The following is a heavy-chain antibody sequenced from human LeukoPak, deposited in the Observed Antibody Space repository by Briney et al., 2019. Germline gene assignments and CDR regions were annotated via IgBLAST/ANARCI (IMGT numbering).Heavy chain of an antibody. D-gene: IGHD6-13*01. J-gene: IGHJ5*02. V-gene: IGHV1-2*02. CDR3: ARVAGSSWYNWFDP. Sequence: ASVKVSCKASGYTFTSYYMHWVRQAPGQGLEWMGWINPNSGGTNYAQKFQGRVTMTRDTSISTAYMELSRLRSDDTAVYYCARVAGSSWYNWFDPWGQGTLVTVSS. CDR2: INPNSGGT. CDR1: GYTFTSYY.